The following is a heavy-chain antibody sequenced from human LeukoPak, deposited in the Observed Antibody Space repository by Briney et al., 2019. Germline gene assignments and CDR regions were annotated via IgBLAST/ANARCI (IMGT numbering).Heavy chain of an antibody. V-gene: IGHV4-61*08. Sequence: SETLSLTCTVSGGSFSSGGFYWTWIRQPPGKGLEWIGYIYYSGSTNYIPSLRSRLTISVDTSKNQFSLKLSSVTAADTAVYYCAREDITGTASYFDYWGQGTLVTVSS. D-gene: IGHD1-7*01. CDR3: AREDITGTASYFDY. CDR2: IYYSGST. J-gene: IGHJ4*02. CDR1: GGSFSSGGFY.